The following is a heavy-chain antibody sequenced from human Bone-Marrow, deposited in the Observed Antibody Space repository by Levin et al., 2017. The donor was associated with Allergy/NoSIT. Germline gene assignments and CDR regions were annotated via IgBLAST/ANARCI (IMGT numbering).Heavy chain of an antibody. CDR1: GYTFTSYD. CDR3: AIQGGSSLMVFRYYSVMDV. Sequence: ASVKVSCKASGYTFTSYDINWVRQATGQGLEWMGWMNPNSGNTGYAQKFQGRVTMTRNTSISTAYMELSSLRSEDTAVYYCAIQGGSSLMVFRYYSVMDVSFQGTTVTVSS. CDR2: MNPNSGNT. J-gene: IGHJ6*02. D-gene: IGHD2-8*01. V-gene: IGHV1-8*01.